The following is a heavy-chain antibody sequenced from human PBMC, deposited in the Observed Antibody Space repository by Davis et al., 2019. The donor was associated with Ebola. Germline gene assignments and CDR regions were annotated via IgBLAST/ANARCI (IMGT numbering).Heavy chain of an antibody. J-gene: IGHJ4*02. CDR2: IYYTGSA. V-gene: IGHV4-59*03. CDR3: SERGSSV. Sequence: PGGSLRLSCTVSGVSISRHYWSWLRQPPGKRLEWFGSIYYTGSAYYNSSLASRATISVDTSKNQFSLKLTSVTAADTAMYYCSERGSSVWGQGTLVTVSS. CDR1: GVSISRHY. D-gene: IGHD3-10*01.